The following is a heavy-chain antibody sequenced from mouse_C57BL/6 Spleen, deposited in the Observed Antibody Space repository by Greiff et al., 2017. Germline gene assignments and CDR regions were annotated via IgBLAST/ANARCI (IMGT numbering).Heavy chain of an antibody. CDR3: ARSEDYSNYGNFDY. CDR2: IYPGSGST. CDR1: VYTFTSYW. J-gene: IGHJ2*01. D-gene: IGHD2-5*01. Sequence: QVQLQQPGAELVKPGASVKMSCKASVYTFTSYWITWVKPRPGQGLAWIGDIYPGSGSTNYNEKFKSKATLTVDTSSSTAYMQLSSLTSEDSAVYYCARSEDYSNYGNFDYWGQGTTLTVSS. V-gene: IGHV1-55*01.